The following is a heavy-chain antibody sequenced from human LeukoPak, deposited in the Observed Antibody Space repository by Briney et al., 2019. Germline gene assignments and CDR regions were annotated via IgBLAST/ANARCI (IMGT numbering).Heavy chain of an antibody. CDR3: ARGSKYCSSTSCYYYYFDY. CDR1: GYTFTSYV. CDR2: ISAYNGNT. J-gene: IGHJ4*02. Sequence: ASVKVSCKASGYTFTSYVISWVRQAPGQGLEGMGWISAYNGNTNYAQKLQGRVTMTTDTSTSTAYMELRSLRSDDTAVYYCARGSKYCSSTSCYYYYFDYWGQGTLVTVSS. V-gene: IGHV1-18*01. D-gene: IGHD2-2*01.